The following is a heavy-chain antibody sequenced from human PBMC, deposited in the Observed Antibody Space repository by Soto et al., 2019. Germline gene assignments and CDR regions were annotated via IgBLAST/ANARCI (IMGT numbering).Heavy chain of an antibody. CDR1: GGYTLTELS. CDR2: FDPEDGET. D-gene: IGHD3-9*01. CDR3: ATAHLIRYGRDY. V-gene: IGHV1-24*01. J-gene: IGHJ4*02. Sequence: AASVKVSCKVSGGYTLTELSMHWVRQAPGKGLEWMGGFDPEDGETIYAQRFQGRVTMTEDTSSQTAYMELSSLRSEDTAVYYCATAHLIRYGRDYWGQGTLVTVSS.